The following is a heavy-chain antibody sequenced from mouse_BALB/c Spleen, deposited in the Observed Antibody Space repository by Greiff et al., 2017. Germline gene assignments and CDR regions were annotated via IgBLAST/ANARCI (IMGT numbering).Heavy chain of an antibody. J-gene: IGHJ4*01. CDR3: ARELRLRNYAMDY. Sequence: VQVVESGPGLVAPSQSLSITCTVSGFSLTSYGVHWVRQPPGKGLEWLGVIWAGGSTNYNSALMSRLSISKDNSKSQVFLKMNSLQTDDTAMYYCARELRLRNYAMDYWGQGTSVTVSS. D-gene: IGHD1-2*01. CDR2: IWAGGST. V-gene: IGHV2-9*02. CDR1: GFSLTSYG.